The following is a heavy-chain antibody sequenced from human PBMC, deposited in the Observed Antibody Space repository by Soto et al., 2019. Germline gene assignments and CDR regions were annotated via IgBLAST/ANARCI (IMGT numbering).Heavy chain of an antibody. J-gene: IGHJ4*02. CDR2: ISDYGTRK. CDR3: ARDIGVGGTCGSPDY. Sequence: QVHLVESGGVVVQPGRSLRLSCAASGFTFTSHAMHWVRQTPGEGLQWVAIISDYGTRKFYADSVQGRFSISRDNARNTLYLQMNSLTIEDTGIFYCARDIGVGGTCGSPDYWGQGTLVTVSS. V-gene: IGHV3-30-3*01. CDR1: GFTFTSHA. D-gene: IGHD1-1*01.